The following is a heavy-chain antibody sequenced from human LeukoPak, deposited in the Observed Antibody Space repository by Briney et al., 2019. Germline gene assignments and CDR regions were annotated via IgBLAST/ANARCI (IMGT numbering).Heavy chain of an antibody. D-gene: IGHD3-16*01. J-gene: IGHJ4*02. CDR3: AKGPRVWGSYGDS. Sequence: GGSLRLSCAASGFTFSSYSMNWVRQAPGKGLEWVSGISSNSVNIHYADSVKGRFTISRDNDKNSLYLQMNSLRVDDTALYYCAKGPRVWGSYGDSWGQGTLVTVSS. CDR1: GFTFSSYS. CDR2: ISSNSVNI. V-gene: IGHV3-9*01.